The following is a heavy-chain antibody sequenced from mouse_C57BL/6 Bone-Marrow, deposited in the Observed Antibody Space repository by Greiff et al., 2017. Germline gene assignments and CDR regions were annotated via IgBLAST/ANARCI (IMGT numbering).Heavy chain of an antibody. CDR1: GYTFTSYW. D-gene: IGHD2-1*01. J-gene: IGHJ3*01. CDR3: GREYGNRAY. Sequence: QVQLQQPGAELVKPGASVKLSCKASGYTFTSYWMQWVQQRPGQGLEWIGGIDPSDSYTNYTKKFKGKATLTVDTSSSTAYMQLSSLTSEDSAVYYCGREYGNRAYWGQGTLVTVSA. CDR2: IDPSDSYT. V-gene: IGHV1-50*01.